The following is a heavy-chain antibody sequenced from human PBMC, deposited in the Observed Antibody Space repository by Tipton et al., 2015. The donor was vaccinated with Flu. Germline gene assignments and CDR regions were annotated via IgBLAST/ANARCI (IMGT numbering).Heavy chain of an antibody. CDR1: GFSISSGYY. J-gene: IGHJ4*02. CDR2: IHHSGTT. V-gene: IGHV4-38-2*01. Sequence: TLSLTCAVSGFSISSGYYWGWIRQPPGKGLEWIGGIHHSGTTYYNPSLKSRVTMSVDTSKNQFSLKLSSVTAADTAVYYCAEVYCDSTNCYAGRLQFDYWGQGTLVTVSS. D-gene: IGHD2-2*01. CDR3: AEVYCDSTNCYAGRLQFDY.